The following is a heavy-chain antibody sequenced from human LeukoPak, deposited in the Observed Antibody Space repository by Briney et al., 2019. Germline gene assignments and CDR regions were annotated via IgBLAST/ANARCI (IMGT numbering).Heavy chain of an antibody. J-gene: IGHJ4*02. D-gene: IGHD6-13*01. CDR1: GLTFANYA. CDR2: INTGGST. V-gene: IGHV3-23*01. CDR3: AKVPSILYSSSWFFDY. Sequence: PGGSLRLSCAASGLTFANYAMSWVRQAPGKGLEWVSTINTGGSTYHAGSVRGRFTISRDNSKNTLYLQMNSLRAEDTALYYCAKVPSILYSSSWFFDYWGQGVLDTVSS.